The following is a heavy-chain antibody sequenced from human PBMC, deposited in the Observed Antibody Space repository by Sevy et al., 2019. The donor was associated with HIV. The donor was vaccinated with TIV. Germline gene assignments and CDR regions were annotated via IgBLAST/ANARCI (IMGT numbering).Heavy chain of an antibody. CDR1: GFTFSSYS. Sequence: GGSLRLSCAASGFTFSSYSMNWVRQAPGKGLEWVSSISSSSSYIYYGDSVKGRFTISRDNAKNSLYLQMNSLRAEDTAVYYCARDRGVDIVATINYFDYWGQGTLVTVSS. CDR2: ISSSSSYI. D-gene: IGHD5-12*01. J-gene: IGHJ4*02. V-gene: IGHV3-21*01. CDR3: ARDRGVDIVATINYFDY.